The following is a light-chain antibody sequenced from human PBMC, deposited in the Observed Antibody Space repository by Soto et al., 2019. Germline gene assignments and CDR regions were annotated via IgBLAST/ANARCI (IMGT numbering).Light chain of an antibody. CDR1: LPINSD. Sequence: DIQLTQSPSSLSASKGATVTITCRASLPINSDLIWYQQKPGKPPRLLLYDASSLQIGVSSRFSGSGSGTDFTHTVSDLQPDDLGTYYCQQSYLTPLTFGGGTKLEI. V-gene: IGKV1-39*01. CDR2: DAS. J-gene: IGKJ4*01. CDR3: QQSYLTPLT.